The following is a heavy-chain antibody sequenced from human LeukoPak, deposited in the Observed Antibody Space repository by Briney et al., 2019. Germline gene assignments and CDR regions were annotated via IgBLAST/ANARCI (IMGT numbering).Heavy chain of an antibody. CDR3: ARDWGVVGATREGFDY. J-gene: IGHJ4*02. Sequence: ASVKVSCKASGYSLTNYYMHWVRQAPGQGLEWVGLISPYGGSTNYAQRFQGRVDITRDTSTSTINMELSRLRSDDTAVYYCARDWGVVGATREGFDYWGQGTLVTVSS. D-gene: IGHD1-26*01. CDR1: GYSLTNYY. V-gene: IGHV1-46*01. CDR2: ISPYGGST.